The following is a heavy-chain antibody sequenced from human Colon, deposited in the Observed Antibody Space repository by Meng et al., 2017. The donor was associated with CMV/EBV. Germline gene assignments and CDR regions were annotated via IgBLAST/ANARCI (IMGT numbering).Heavy chain of an antibody. Sequence: SETLSLTCGVYGGSLSGYFWSWIRQSPGKGLEWIGEINHHGSLNYNPSLESRITILIDKSKNQFSLELSSVTAADTAVYYCARGGGFIHGSFVHFDYWGQGILVTVSS. D-gene: IGHD3-16*02. V-gene: IGHV4-34*01. J-gene: IGHJ4*02. CDR3: ARGGGFIHGSFVHFDY. CDR2: INHHGSL. CDR1: GGSLSGYF.